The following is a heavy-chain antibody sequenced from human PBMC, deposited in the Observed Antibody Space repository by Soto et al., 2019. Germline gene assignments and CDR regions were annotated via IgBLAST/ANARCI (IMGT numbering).Heavy chain of an antibody. V-gene: IGHV4-30-4*01. CDR1: GDSISSADYY. Sequence: SETLSLTCTVSGDSISSADYYWSWVRQTPGKGLEWIGHIFYSGTTYYNPSLKSRLTISVDTSKNHFSLRLTSVTAADTAVYYCARDLWVEPELYYYGMDVWGQGTTVTVSS. CDR2: IFYSGTT. D-gene: IGHD1-1*01. J-gene: IGHJ6*02. CDR3: ARDLWVEPELYYYGMDV.